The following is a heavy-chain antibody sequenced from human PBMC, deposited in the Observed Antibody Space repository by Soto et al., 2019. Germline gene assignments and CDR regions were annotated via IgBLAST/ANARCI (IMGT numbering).Heavy chain of an antibody. J-gene: IGHJ4*02. V-gene: IGHV3-48*02. D-gene: IGHD6-19*01. CDR1: GFTFYTYS. CDR2: ITSDMRTI. CDR3: ARSVEGHFDY. Sequence: EVQLVESGGGLVQPGGSLRLSCAASGFTFYTYSMNWVRQAPGKGLEWFSYITSDMRTIKYLDSVKGRFTISRDNAKNLLYLQMNSVRDEDTAVYYCARSVEGHFDYWGQGTVVTVSS.